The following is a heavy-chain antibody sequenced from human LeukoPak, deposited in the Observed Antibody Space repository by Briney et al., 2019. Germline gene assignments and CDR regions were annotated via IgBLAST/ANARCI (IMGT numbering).Heavy chain of an antibody. V-gene: IGHV3-48*03. CDR3: AGPSGYCSSTSCPFDY. D-gene: IGHD2-2*01. J-gene: IGHJ4*02. CDR1: GFTFSSYE. CDR2: ISSSGSTI. Sequence: PGGSLRLSCAASGFTFSSYEMNWVRQAPGKGLEWVSYISSSGSTIYYADSVKGRFTISRDNAKNSLYLQMNSLRAEDTAVYYCAGPSGYCSSTSCPFDYWGQGTLVTVSS.